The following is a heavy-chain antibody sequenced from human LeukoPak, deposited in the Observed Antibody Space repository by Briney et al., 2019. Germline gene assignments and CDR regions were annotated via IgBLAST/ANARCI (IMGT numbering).Heavy chain of an antibody. CDR1: GFTLSNYS. D-gene: IGHD4-17*01. CDR2: ISSSSSYI. V-gene: IGHV3-21*01. CDR3: ARDLAYGDDGL. Sequence: PGGSLRLSCAASGFTLSNYSMNWVRQAPGKGLEWVAFISSSSSYIFYADSLKGRFTISRDNAKNSLYLQMNSLRADDTVVYYCARDLAYGDDGLWGQGTLVTVSS. J-gene: IGHJ4*02.